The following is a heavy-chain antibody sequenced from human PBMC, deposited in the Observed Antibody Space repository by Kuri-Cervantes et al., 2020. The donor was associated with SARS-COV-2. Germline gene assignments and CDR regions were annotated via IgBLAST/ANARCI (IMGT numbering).Heavy chain of an antibody. CDR2: IYYTGTT. CDR1: GGTVRGYC. D-gene: IGHD1-26*01. J-gene: IGHJ6*02. CDR3: ARDSAGYYDYNHYGMDV. Sequence: SETLSLTCSVSGGTVRGYCWSWVRQFPGKGLEWIGYIYYTGTTNYNPSLKSRLTMSVDTSKDQLSLKLSSVTAADTAVYYCARDSAGYYDYNHYGMDVWGHGTTVTVSS. V-gene: IGHV4-59*02.